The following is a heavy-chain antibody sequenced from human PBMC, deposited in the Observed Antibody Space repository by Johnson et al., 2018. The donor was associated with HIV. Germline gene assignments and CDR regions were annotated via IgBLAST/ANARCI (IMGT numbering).Heavy chain of an antibody. D-gene: IGHD6-13*01. V-gene: IGHV3-30*03. CDR3: ARVRTAAGFDAFDI. CDR2: MSHDGSNK. Sequence: VQLVESGGGVVQTGTSLRLSCAASGFTFNTYGMHWVRQAPGKGLEWVALMSHDGSNKYYADSVKGRFTISRDNAKNSLYLQMNSLRAEDTALYYCARVRTAAGFDAFDIWGQGTMVTVSS. J-gene: IGHJ3*02. CDR1: GFTFNTYG.